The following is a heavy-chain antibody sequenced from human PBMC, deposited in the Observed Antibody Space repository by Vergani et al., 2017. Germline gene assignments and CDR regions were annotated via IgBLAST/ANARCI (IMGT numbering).Heavy chain of an antibody. CDR2: ISYDGSNK. D-gene: IGHD6-6*01. CDR3: ARYSSASQGFDY. J-gene: IGHJ4*02. CDR1: GFTFSSYA. Sequence: QVQLVESGGGVVQPGRSLRLSCAASGFTFSSYAMHWVRQAPGKGLEWVAVISYDGSNKYYADSVKGRFTISRDNSKNTLYLQMNSLRAEDTAVYYCARYSSASQGFDYGGQGTLVTVSS. V-gene: IGHV3-30-3*01.